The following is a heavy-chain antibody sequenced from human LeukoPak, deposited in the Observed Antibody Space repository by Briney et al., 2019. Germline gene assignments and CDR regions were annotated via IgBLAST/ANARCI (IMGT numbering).Heavy chain of an antibody. Sequence: SETLSLTCTVSGGSISSYYWSWIRQPPGKGLEWIGYIYYSGSTTYNPSLKSRVTISVDTSKNQFSLKLSSVTAADTAVYYCASLPDYWGQGTLVTVSS. V-gene: IGHV4-59*01. CDR3: ASLPDY. J-gene: IGHJ4*02. CDR2: IYYSGST. CDR1: GGSISSYY.